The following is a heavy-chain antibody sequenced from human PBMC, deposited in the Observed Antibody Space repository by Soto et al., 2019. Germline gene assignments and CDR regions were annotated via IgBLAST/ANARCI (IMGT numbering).Heavy chain of an antibody. Sequence: PGGSLRLSCAASGFTFSDFGMHWVRQAPGKGLEWVAIISYDGILKYYADSVKGRFTISRDTSKGAEYLQMNSLTPEDTAVYYCAKDFKVSGGHYGSLNYYYGMDVWGQGTTVTVSS. D-gene: IGHD3-10*01. CDR1: GFTFSDFG. J-gene: IGHJ6*02. V-gene: IGHV3-30*18. CDR3: AKDFKVSGGHYGSLNYYYGMDV. CDR2: ISYDGILK.